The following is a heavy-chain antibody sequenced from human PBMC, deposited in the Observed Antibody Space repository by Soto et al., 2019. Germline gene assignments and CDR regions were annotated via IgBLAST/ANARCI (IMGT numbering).Heavy chain of an antibody. CDR1: GGSINSYC. Sequence: QVQLQESGPGLVKPSETLSLTCTVSGGSINSYCWSLIRQPPGKGLEWIAYICDSGNANYNPSLKTRVTISVDTSKNQFSLKLTSVTAADTAVYYCARHRRTTVAKFYFDNWGQGALVTVSS. D-gene: IGHD4-4*01. J-gene: IGHJ4*02. V-gene: IGHV4-59*08. CDR3: ARHRRTTVAKFYFDN. CDR2: ICDSGNA.